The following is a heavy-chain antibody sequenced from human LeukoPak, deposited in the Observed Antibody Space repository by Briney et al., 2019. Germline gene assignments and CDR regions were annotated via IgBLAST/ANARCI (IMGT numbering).Heavy chain of an antibody. J-gene: IGHJ6*03. CDR3: ARPPKDYYYYYYMDV. CDR1: GFTFSSYS. Sequence: GGSLRLSCAASGFTFSSYSMNWVRQAPGKGLEWVSSISSSSSYIYYADSVKGRFTISRDNAKNSLYLQMNSLRAEDTAVFYCARPPKDYYYYYYMDVWGKGTTVTVSS. CDR2: ISSSSSYI. V-gene: IGHV3-21*01.